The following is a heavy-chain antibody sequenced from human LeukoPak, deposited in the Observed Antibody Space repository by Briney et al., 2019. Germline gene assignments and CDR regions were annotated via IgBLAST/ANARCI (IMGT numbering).Heavy chain of an antibody. V-gene: IGHV3-23*01. D-gene: IGHD3-22*01. CDR1: GFTFSSHG. CDR3: ARVQNRYYYDSSGDDAFDI. Sequence: GGSLRLSCAASGFTFSSHGINWVRQAPGKGLEWVSGISPSGDITYYTDSVQGRFTISRDNSKNMMYVQMNSLRADDTAVYYCARVQNRYYYDSSGDDAFDIWGQGTMVTVSS. CDR2: ISPSGDIT. J-gene: IGHJ3*02.